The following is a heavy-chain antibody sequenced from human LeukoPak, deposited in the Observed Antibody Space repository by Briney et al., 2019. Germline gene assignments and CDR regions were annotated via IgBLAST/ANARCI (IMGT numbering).Heavy chain of an antibody. CDR2: INSDGSST. D-gene: IGHD3-22*01. CDR1: GYTFSTYS. CDR3: AREKYYYDSSGYYYKRFDY. Sequence: GGSLKLSCAASGYTFSTYSMNWVRQAPGQGLVWVSRINSDGSSTSYADSVKGRFTISRDNAKNTLYLQMNSLRAEDTAVYYCAREKYYYDSSGYYYKRFDYWGQGTLVTVSS. J-gene: IGHJ4*02. V-gene: IGHV3-74*01.